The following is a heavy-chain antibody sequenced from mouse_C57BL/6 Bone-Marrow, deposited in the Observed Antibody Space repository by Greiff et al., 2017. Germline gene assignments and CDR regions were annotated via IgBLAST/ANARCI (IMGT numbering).Heavy chain of an antibody. CDR3: ERARGYYDDVTWFAY. J-gene: IGHJ3*01. V-gene: IGHV1-69*01. CDR1: GYTFTSYW. D-gene: IGHD2-4*01. Sequence: VQLQQPGAELVLPGASVKLSCKASGYTFTSYWMHWVKQRPGQGLEWIGEIDPSDSYTNYNQKFKGKSTLTVDKSSSTTYMQLRSLTSEDSAVLYCERARGYYDDVTWFAYWGQGTLVTVSA. CDR2: IDPSDSYT.